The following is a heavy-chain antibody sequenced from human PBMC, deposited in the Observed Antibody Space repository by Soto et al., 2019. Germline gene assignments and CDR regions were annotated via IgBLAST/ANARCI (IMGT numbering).Heavy chain of an antibody. D-gene: IGHD6-13*01. Sequence: GASVKVSCKTSGYDFTAYDINWVRQASGQGLEWMGWMNPINGATGSARRFQGRVSMTRNTATGTAYLELTSLRSDDTGVYYCGRGPSPRAPAGGTPYYYAMDVWGQGTTVTGSS. CDR2: MNPINGAT. CDR3: GRGPSPRAPAGGTPYYYAMDV. V-gene: IGHV1-8*02. J-gene: IGHJ6*02. CDR1: GYDFTAYD.